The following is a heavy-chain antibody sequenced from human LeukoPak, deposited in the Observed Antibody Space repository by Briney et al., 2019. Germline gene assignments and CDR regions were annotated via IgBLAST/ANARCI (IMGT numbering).Heavy chain of an antibody. D-gene: IGHD3-16*02. Sequence: SETLSLTXTVSGGSISSSSYYWGWISQPPGKGLEWIGSIYYSGSTYYNPSLKSRVTISVDTSKNQFSLKLSSVTAADTAVYYCARLDYDYVWGSYRHNWFDPWGQGTLVTVSS. V-gene: IGHV4-39*01. CDR2: IYYSGST. CDR1: GGSISSSSYY. J-gene: IGHJ5*02. CDR3: ARLDYDYVWGSYRHNWFDP.